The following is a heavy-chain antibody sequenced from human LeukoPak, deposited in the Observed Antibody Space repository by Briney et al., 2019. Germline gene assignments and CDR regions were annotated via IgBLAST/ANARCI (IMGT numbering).Heavy chain of an antibody. D-gene: IGHD1-26*01. V-gene: IGHV1-18*01. J-gene: IGHJ4*02. CDR1: GYTFTSYG. CDR3: ARLVRGATYVSY. CDR2: ISAYNGNT. Sequence: ASVKVSCKASGYTFTSYGISWVRQAPGQGLEWMGWISAYNGNTNYAQKLQGRVTMTTDTSTSTAYMELRSLRSDDTAVYYCARLVRGATYVSYWGQGALVTVSS.